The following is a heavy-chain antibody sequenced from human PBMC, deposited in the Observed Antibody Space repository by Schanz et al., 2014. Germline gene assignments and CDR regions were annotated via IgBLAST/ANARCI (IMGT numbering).Heavy chain of an antibody. J-gene: IGHJ4*02. V-gene: IGHV3-48*01. CDR3: ARGGPAYYFDD. CDR2: VSRSTPDI. CDR1: GFTFSAYA. Sequence: EVQLLESGGGLVQPGGSLRLSCAASGFTFSAYAMTWVRQIPGKGLEWVSYVSRSTPDIYYADSVKGRFTVSRDNAENALYLQMNSLRAEDTAVYYCARGGPAYYFDDWGQGTLVTVSS.